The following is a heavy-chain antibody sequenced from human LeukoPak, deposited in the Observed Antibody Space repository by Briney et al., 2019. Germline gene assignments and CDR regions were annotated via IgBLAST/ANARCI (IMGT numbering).Heavy chain of an antibody. CDR1: GGSFSGYY. J-gene: IGHJ4*02. CDR3: ARDGSFGMAVANFDY. V-gene: IGHV4-34*01. Sequence: SETLSLTCAVYGGSFSGYYWSWIRQPPGKGLEWIEEINHSGSTNYNPSLKSRVTISVDTSKNQFSLKLSSVTAADTAVYYCARDGSFGMAVANFDYWGQGTLITVSS. CDR2: INHSGST. D-gene: IGHD6-19*01.